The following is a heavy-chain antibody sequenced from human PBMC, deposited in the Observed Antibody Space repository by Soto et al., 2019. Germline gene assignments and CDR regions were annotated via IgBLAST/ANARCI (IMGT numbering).Heavy chain of an antibody. D-gene: IGHD3-3*01. V-gene: IGHV1-2*02. Sequence: VSVKVSCKASGYTFAGYYMHWVRQAPGQGLEWMGWINPNSGGTNYAQKFQGRVTMTRDTSISTAYMELSRLRSDDTAVYYCARAPTTPPTIFGVFITPDYWGQGTRGTVSP. CDR1: GYTFAGYY. CDR3: ARAPTTPPTIFGVFITPDY. CDR2: INPNSGGT. J-gene: IGHJ4*02.